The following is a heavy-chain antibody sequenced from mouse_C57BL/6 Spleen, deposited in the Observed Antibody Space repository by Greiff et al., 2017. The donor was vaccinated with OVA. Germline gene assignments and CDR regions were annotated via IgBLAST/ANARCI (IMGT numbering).Heavy chain of an antibody. Sequence: QVQLKQSGPELVKPGASVKISCKASGYAFSSSWMNWVKQRPGKGLEWIGRIYPGDGDTNYNGKFKGKATLTADKSSSTAYMQLSSLTSEDSAVYFCARWNPQSYYYAMDYWGQGTSVTVSS. CDR3: ARWNPQSYYYAMDY. V-gene: IGHV1-82*01. J-gene: IGHJ4*01. CDR2: IYPGDGDT. CDR1: GYAFSSSW. D-gene: IGHD3-2*02.